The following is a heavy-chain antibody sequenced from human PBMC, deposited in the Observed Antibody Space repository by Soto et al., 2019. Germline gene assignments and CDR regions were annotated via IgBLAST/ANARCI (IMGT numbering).Heavy chain of an antibody. CDR2: INPNSGGT. J-gene: IGHJ5*02. CDR3: ARGGASITMVRGVIIANLFVP. Sequence: ASVKVSCNASGYTFTCYYMHWVRQAPGQGLEWMGWINPNSGGTNYAQKFQGWVTMTRDTSISTAYMELSRLRSDDTAVYYCARGGASITMVRGVIIANLFVPWGQGTLVTVS. V-gene: IGHV1-2*04. D-gene: IGHD3-10*01. CDR1: GYTFTCYY.